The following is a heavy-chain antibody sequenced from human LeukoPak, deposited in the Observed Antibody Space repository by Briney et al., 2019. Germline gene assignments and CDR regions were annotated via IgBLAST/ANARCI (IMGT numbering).Heavy chain of an antibody. J-gene: IGHJ6*03. CDR3: AGTESYYYYYMDV. V-gene: IGHV3-23*01. Sequence: GGSLRLSCAASGFTFSSYAMSWVRQAPGKGLEWVSAISGSGGSTYYADSVKGRFTISRDNSKNTLYLQMNSLRAEDTAAYYCAGTESYYYYYMDVWGKGTTVTVSS. CDR1: GFTFSSYA. CDR2: ISGSGGST.